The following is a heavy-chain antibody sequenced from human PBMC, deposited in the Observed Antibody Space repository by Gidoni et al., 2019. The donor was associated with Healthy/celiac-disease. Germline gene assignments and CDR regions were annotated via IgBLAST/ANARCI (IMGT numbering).Heavy chain of an antibody. J-gene: IGHJ4*02. V-gene: IGHV3-30*18. CDR1: GFPFSSYG. Sequence: QVQLLESGGGVVQPGRSLRLSCAASGFPFSSYGMHWVRQAPGKGLEWGAVISYDGSNKNYADSVKGRFTISRDNSKNTLYLQMNSLRAEDTAVYYCAKDRRNLRWYAFDYWGQGTLVTVSS. D-gene: IGHD4-17*01. CDR3: AKDRRNLRWYAFDY. CDR2: ISYDGSNK.